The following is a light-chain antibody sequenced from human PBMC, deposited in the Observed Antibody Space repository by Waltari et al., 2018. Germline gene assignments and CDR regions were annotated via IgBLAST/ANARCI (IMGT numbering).Light chain of an antibody. CDR2: QDS. Sequence: SDELTQPPSLSVSPGQTASLPCSGDKLETKYVCWYQQRPGHSPLLVIYQDSRRPSGIPERFSGSNSGNTATLTVSGTQAMDEADHYCQACDSASAVVFGGGTKLIVL. CDR3: QACDSASAVV. CDR1: KLETKY. V-gene: IGLV3-1*01. J-gene: IGLJ2*01.